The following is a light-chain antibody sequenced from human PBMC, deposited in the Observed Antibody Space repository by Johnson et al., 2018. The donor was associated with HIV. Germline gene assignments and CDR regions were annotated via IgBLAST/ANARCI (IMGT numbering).Light chain of an antibody. CDR3: GTWDSSLSAGV. CDR2: DNN. Sequence: QSILTQPPSVSAAPGQKVTISCSGSSSNVGNNYLSWFQQLPGTAPKLLIYDNNKRPSGIPDRFSGSKSGTSATLGITGLQTGDEADYYCGTWDSSLSAGVFGTGTKVTVL. J-gene: IGLJ1*01. CDR1: SSNVGNNY. V-gene: IGLV1-51*01.